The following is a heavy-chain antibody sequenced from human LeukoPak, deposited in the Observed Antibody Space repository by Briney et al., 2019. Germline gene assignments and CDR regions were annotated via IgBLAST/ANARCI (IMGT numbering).Heavy chain of an antibody. CDR2: ISGSGGST. V-gene: IGHV3-23*01. CDR3: AKDTGGRVEGPPPRNWFDP. CDR1: GFTVSSNY. D-gene: IGHD3-16*01. J-gene: IGHJ5*02. Sequence: PGGSLRLSCAASGFTVSSNYMSWVRQAPGKGLEWVSAISGSGGSTYYADSVKGRFTISRDNSKNTLYLQMNSLRAEDTAVYYCAKDTGGRVEGPPPRNWFDPWGQGTLVTVSS.